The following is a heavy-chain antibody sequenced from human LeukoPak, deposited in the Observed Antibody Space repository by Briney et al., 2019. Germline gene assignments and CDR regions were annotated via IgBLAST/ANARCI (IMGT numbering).Heavy chain of an antibody. Sequence: SGGSLRLSCAASGFTFSNAWMSWVRQAPGKGLEWVGRIKSKTDGGTTDYAAPVKGRFTISRDDSKDTLYLQMNSLKTEDTAVYYCSSSQISYYYGMDVWGQGTTVTVSS. V-gene: IGHV3-15*01. CDR2: IKSKTDGGTT. D-gene: IGHD2-15*01. CDR1: GFTFSNAW. J-gene: IGHJ6*02. CDR3: SSSQISYYYGMDV.